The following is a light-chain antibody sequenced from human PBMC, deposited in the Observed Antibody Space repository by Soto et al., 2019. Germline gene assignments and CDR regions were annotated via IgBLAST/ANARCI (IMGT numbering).Light chain of an antibody. CDR1: SSDVGGYNF. Sequence: QSALTQPRSAYESPGQSVTISCTGASSDVGGYNFVSWYQQHPGKAPKLMIYDVTKRPSGVPDRFSGSKSGNTASLTVSGLQADDEADYYCSSYAGSSVPVAFGGGTKVTVL. CDR3: SSYAGSSVPVA. V-gene: IGLV2-8*01. CDR2: DVT. J-gene: IGLJ2*01.